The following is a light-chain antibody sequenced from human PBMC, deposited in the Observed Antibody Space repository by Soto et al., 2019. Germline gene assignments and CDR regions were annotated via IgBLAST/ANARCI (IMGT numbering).Light chain of an antibody. CDR3: LLSYTGRLYV. J-gene: IGLJ1*01. Sequence: QTVVTQEPSLTVSPGGTVTLTCGSSTGPVTNGHFPYWFQQKPGQAPRPLIYDTDNKHSWTPARFSASLLGDKAALTLSGALPEDEADYYCLLSYTGRLYVFGPGTKLT. CDR1: TGPVTNGHF. V-gene: IGLV7-46*01. CDR2: DTD.